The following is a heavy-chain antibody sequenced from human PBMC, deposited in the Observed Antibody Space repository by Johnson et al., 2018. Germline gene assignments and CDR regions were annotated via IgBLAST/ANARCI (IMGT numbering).Heavy chain of an antibody. CDR2: IWYDGSNK. Sequence: QVQLVQSGGGVVQPGRSLRLSCAASGFTFSSYGMHWVRQAPGKGLEWVAVIWYDGSNKFYADSVKGRFTITRDNAKNSLYLQMNSLRAEDTALYYCARSPAVQHWGQGTLVTVYS. V-gene: IGHV3-33*01. CDR3: ARSPAVQH. CDR1: GFTFSSYG. J-gene: IGHJ1*01.